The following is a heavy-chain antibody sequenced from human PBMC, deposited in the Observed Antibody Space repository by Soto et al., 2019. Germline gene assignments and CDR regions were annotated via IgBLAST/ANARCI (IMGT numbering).Heavy chain of an antibody. CDR1: GFTFSSYE. J-gene: IGHJ4*02. CDR2: ISSSGSTI. CDR3: ARVQVYDGSGSFDY. V-gene: IGHV3-48*03. Sequence: GGSLRLSCAASGFTFSSYEMNWVRQAPGKGLEWVSYISSSGSTIYYADSVKGRFTISRDNAKNSLYLQMNSLRAEDTAVYYCARVQVYDGSGSFDYWGQGTLVTVSS. D-gene: IGHD3-22*01.